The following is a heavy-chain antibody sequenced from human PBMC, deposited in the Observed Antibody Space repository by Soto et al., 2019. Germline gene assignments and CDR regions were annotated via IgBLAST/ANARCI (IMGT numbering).Heavy chain of an antibody. CDR3: TKWRSSWVESGMEV. J-gene: IGHJ6*02. V-gene: IGHV3-9*01. Sequence: EVKLVESGGGLVQPGRSLRLSCAASGFTLNDYAMHWVRQVPGKGLEWVSSIDWNAETLDYADSVKGRFTISRDNAKNSLYLQINSLRTEDTALYYCTKWRSSWVESGMEVWGQGTTVTVSS. CDR2: IDWNAETL. D-gene: IGHD5-12*01. CDR1: GFTLNDYA.